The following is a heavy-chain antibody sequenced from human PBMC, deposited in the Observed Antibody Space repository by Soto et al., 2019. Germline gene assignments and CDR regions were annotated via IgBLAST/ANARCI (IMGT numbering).Heavy chain of an antibody. CDR1: GFTFSSYD. D-gene: IGHD3-22*01. J-gene: IGHJ6*02. CDR2: IGTAGDT. CDR3: ARVKYYYDSSGYPTSHYGMDV. Sequence: GSLRLSCAASGFTFSSYDMHWVRQATGKGLEWVSAIGTAGDTYYPGSVKGRFTISRENAKNSLYLQMNSLRAEDTAVYYCARVKYYYDSSGYPTSHYGMDVWGQGTTVTVSS. V-gene: IGHV3-13*01.